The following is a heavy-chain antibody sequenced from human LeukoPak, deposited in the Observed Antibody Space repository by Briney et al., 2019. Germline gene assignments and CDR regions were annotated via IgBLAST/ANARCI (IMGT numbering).Heavy chain of an antibody. CDR1: GFTFGDFT. CDR3: ARDGCGSTSCYPVFDF. Sequence: PGGSLSLSCTASGFTFGDFTMSWVRQAPGQGREWVGFIRSEAYDGTTEYAASVKGRFTISRDDSKSIAYHQMNSLKTEDTAMYYCARDGCGSTSCYPVFDFWGQGTLVTVSS. CDR2: IRSEAYDGTT. V-gene: IGHV3-49*04. D-gene: IGHD2-2*01. J-gene: IGHJ4*02.